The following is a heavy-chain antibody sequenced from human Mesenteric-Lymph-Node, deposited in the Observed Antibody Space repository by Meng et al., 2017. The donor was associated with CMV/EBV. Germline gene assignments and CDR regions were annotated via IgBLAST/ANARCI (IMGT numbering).Heavy chain of an antibody. D-gene: IGHD6-13*01. V-gene: IGHV1-2*02. Sequence: ASVKVSCKASGDTFTGYYMHWVRQAPGQGLEWMGWINPNSGGTNYAQKFQGRVTMTRDTSISTAYMELSRLRSDDTAVYYCARIIRITALNYFDYWGQGTLVTVSS. CDR3: ARIIRITALNYFDY. J-gene: IGHJ4*02. CDR2: INPNSGGT. CDR1: GDTFTGYY.